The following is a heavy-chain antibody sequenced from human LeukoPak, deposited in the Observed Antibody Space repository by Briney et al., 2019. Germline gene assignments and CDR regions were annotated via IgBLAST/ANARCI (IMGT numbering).Heavy chain of an antibody. V-gene: IGHV3-30*03. CDR1: GFIFSNYG. D-gene: IGHD3-9*01. CDR3: ARDLDNYYGMDV. J-gene: IGHJ6*02. Sequence: GGSLRLSCAASGFIFSNYGVHWVRQAPGKGLEWVAVISYDGSNKYYADSVKGRFTISRDNSKNTLYLQMNSLRAEDTAVYYCARDLDNYYGMDVWGQGTTVTVSS. CDR2: ISYDGSNK.